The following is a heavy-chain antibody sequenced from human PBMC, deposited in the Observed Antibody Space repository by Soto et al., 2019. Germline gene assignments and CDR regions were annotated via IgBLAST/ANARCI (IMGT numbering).Heavy chain of an antibody. J-gene: IGHJ6*02. CDR2: IYYSGST. CDR3: ARTLGYCSGGSCYRGNYYYYGMGV. Sequence: QVQLQESGPGLVKPSQTLSLTCTVSGGSISSGGYYWSWIRQHPGKGLEWIGYIYYSGSTYYNPSLKSRVTISVDTSKNQFSLKLSSVTAADTAVYYCARTLGYCSGGSCYRGNYYYYGMGVWGQGTTVTVSS. CDR1: GGSISSGGYY. V-gene: IGHV4-31*03. D-gene: IGHD2-15*01.